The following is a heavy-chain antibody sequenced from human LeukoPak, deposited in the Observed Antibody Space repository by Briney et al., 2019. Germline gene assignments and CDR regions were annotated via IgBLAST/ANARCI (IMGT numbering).Heavy chain of an antibody. D-gene: IGHD6-19*01. CDR3: ARDRGAVAGTRSPAIGY. CDR2: ISYDGSDK. CDR1: VSSYA. J-gene: IGHJ4*02. V-gene: IGHV3-30*04. Sequence: GGSLRLSCAASVSSYAMYWVRQAPGKGLEWVAAISYDGSDKYYADSVKGRFTISRDNSKNTLYLQMNSLRAEDTAVYYCARDRGAVAGTRSPAIGYWGQGTLVTVSS.